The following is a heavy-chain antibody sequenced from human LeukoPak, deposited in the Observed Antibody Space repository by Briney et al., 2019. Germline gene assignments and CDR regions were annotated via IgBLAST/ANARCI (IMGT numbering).Heavy chain of an antibody. J-gene: IGHJ3*02. D-gene: IGHD3-22*01. CDR2: IYYSGST. CDR1: GGSISSGGYY. Sequence: PSETLSLTCTVSGGSISSGGYYWSWIRQRPGKGLEWIGYIYYSGSTYYNPSLKSRVTISVDTSKNQFSLKLSSVTAADTAVYYCARGSLTYYDSSGYYYRAFGIWGQGTMVTVSS. V-gene: IGHV4-31*03. CDR3: ARGSLTYYDSSGYYYRAFGI.